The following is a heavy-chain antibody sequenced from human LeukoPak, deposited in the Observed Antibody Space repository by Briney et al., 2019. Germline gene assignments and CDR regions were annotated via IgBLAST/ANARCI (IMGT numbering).Heavy chain of an antibody. J-gene: IGHJ4*02. D-gene: IGHD5-18*01. CDR1: GYTFTSHD. Sequence: ASVKVSCKASGYTFTSHDINWVRQATGQGLEWMGGMNPNSGSTDYAQKFQGRVTITRSTSISTVYMELSSLRSEDTAVYYCARARSYGLDYWGQGTLVTVSS. CDR2: MNPNSGST. CDR3: ARARSYGLDY. V-gene: IGHV1-8*01.